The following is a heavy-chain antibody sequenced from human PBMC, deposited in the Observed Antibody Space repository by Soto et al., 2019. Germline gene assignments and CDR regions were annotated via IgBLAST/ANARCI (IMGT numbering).Heavy chain of an antibody. CDR3: ASPKFRFWQQLDP. V-gene: IGHV1-69*13. D-gene: IGHD3-3*01. J-gene: IGHJ5*02. CDR2: IIPIFGTA. Sequence: GASVKVSCKASGGTFSSYAISWVRQAPGQGLEWMGGIIPIFGTANYAQKFQGRVTITADESTSTAYMELSSLRSEDTAVYYCASPKFRFWQQLDPWGQGTLVTVS. CDR1: GGTFSSYA.